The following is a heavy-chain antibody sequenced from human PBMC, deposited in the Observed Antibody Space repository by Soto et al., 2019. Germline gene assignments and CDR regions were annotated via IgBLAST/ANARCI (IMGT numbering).Heavy chain of an antibody. J-gene: IGHJ6*02. CDR1: GLTFSSYG. D-gene: IGHD2-15*01. CDR3: ASEYCSGGSCDYSGMDV. V-gene: IGHV3-33*01. Sequence: QVQLVESGGGVVQPGSSLRLSCAASGLTFSSYGMHWVRQAPGKGLEWVAVIWYDGSNKYYADSVKGRFTISRDNSKNTLYLKMNSLRAGDTAVYYCASEYCSGGSCDYSGMDVWGQGTTVTVSS. CDR2: IWYDGSNK.